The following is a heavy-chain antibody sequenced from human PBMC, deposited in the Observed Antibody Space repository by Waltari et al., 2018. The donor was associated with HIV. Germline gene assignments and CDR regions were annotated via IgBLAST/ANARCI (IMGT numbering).Heavy chain of an antibody. J-gene: IGHJ4*02. D-gene: IGHD3-10*01. V-gene: IGHV3-33*01. Sequence: QVHLVESGGGVVQPGRSLRLSCAASGFTFSTYGMHWVRQAPGKGLEWVAVIWYDGSYQYYADSVKGRFTISRDNYKNTLYLQMNSLRAEDTAVYYCEREWGDGSGNYYPNWGQGTLVTVSS. CDR2: IWYDGSYQ. CDR3: EREWGDGSGNYYPN. CDR1: GFTFSTYG.